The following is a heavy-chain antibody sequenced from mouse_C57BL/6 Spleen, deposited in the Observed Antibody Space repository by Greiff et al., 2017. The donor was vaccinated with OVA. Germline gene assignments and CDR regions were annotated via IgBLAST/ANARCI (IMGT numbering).Heavy chain of an antibody. J-gene: IGHJ4*01. CDR2: IYPGSGST. V-gene: IGHV1-55*01. D-gene: IGHD2-4*01. CDR3: ARPDYDGDYYAMDY. Sequence: QVQLKQPGAELVKPGASVKMSCKASGYTFTSYWITWVKQRPGQGLEWIGDIYPGSGSTNYNEKFKSKATLTVDTSSSTAYMQLSSLTSEDSAVYYCARPDYDGDYYAMDYWGQGTSVTVSS. CDR1: GYTFTSYW.